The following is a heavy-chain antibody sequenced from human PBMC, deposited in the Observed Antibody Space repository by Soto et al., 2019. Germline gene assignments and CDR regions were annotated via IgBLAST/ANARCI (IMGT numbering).Heavy chain of an antibody. CDR3: ARDPYDSSGYYYGAFDI. CDR1: GFTFSSYW. J-gene: IGHJ3*02. V-gene: IGHV3-7*01. D-gene: IGHD3-22*01. Sequence: EVQLVESGGGLVQPGGSLRLSCAASGFTFSSYWMSWVRQAPGKGLEWVANIKQDGSEKVYVDSVKGRFTISRDNAKNXVYLQMTSLRAEDTAVYYCARDPYDSSGYYYGAFDIWGQGTMVTVSS. CDR2: IKQDGSEK.